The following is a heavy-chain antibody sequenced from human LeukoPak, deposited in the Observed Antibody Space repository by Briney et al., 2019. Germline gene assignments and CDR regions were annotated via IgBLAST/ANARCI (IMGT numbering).Heavy chain of an antibody. CDR3: ARDHYYGSGSPPDFDY. Sequence: ASVTVSCKASGYTFTGYYMHWVRQAPGQGLEWMGWINPNSGGTNYAQKFQGRVTMTRDTSISTAYMELSRLRSDDTAVYYCARDHYYGSGSPPDFDYWGQGTLVTVSS. J-gene: IGHJ4*02. V-gene: IGHV1-2*02. CDR1: GYTFTGYY. D-gene: IGHD3-10*01. CDR2: INPNSGGT.